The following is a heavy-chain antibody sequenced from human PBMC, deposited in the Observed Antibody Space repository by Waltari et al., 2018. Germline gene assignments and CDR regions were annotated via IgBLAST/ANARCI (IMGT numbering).Heavy chain of an antibody. Sequence: QVQLQESGPGLVKPSETLSLTCTVSGGSISSYYWSWIRQPPGKGLAWIGYIYYSGRTNYHPTLTSRVTISVDTSKTQVSLKRSAVTAADTAVYYCARLIYTNGVWFDPWGQGTLVTVSS. D-gene: IGHD2-8*01. CDR1: GGSISSYY. CDR2: IYYSGRT. J-gene: IGHJ5*02. V-gene: IGHV4-59*08. CDR3: ARLIYTNGVWFDP.